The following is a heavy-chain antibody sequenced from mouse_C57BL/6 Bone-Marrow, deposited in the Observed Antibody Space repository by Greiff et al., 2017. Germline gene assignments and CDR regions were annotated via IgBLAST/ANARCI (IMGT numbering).Heavy chain of an antibody. V-gene: IGHV5-6*01. J-gene: IGHJ2*01. CDR1: GFTFSSYG. Sequence: EVQLVESGGDLVKPGGSLKLSCAASGFTFSSYGMSWVRQTPDQRLEWVATISSGGSYTYYPDSVKGRFTISRDNAKNTLYLQMSSLKSEDTAMYYCARVITTAVAGGYFDYWGQGTTLTVSS. CDR2: ISSGGSYT. D-gene: IGHD1-1*01. CDR3: ARVITTAVAGGYFDY.